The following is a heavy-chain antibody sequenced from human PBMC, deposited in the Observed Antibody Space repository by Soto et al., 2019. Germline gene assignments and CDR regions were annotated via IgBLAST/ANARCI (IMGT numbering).Heavy chain of an antibody. J-gene: IGHJ4*02. CDR3: ARYRREAVAGYTLDN. D-gene: IGHD2-15*01. CDR2: VYNSGST. CDR1: GGSISSNY. V-gene: IGHV4-59*01. Sequence: PSETLSLTCTVSGGSISSNYWTWIRQPPGKGLEWIGYVYNSGSTNYNPSLKSRVTISEDTPKSQFSLKVNSMTAADTAVYYCARYRREAVAGYTLDNWGQGIFVTVSS.